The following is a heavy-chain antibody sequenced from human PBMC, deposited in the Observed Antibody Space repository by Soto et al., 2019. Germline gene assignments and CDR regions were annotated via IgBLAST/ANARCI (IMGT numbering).Heavy chain of an antibody. J-gene: IGHJ4*02. V-gene: IGHV3-72*01. CDR3: VRATYFSDSSGYTRCLDY. Sequence: GGSLRLSCAVSGFTLSDHYIDWVRQAPGEGLEWVGRSRDKPQGYSTAYAASVKGRFTTSRDESKNSAYLQMNSLKTEDTAVYYCVRATYFSDSSGYTRCLDYWGQGTLVTVS. CDR1: GFTLSDHY. CDR2: SRDKPQGYST. D-gene: IGHD3-22*01.